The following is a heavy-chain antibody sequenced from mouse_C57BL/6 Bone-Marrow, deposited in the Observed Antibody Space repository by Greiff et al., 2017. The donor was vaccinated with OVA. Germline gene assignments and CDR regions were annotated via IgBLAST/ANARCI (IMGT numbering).Heavy chain of an antibody. D-gene: IGHD2-4*01. CDR2: INPNNGGT. V-gene: IGHV1-26*01. CDR3: ERPCYDYDEGWFAY. Sequence: VQLQQSGPELVKPGASVKISCKASGYTFTDYYMNWVKQSHGKSLEWIGDINPNNGGTSYNQKFKGKATLTVDKSSSTAYMELRSLTSEDSAVYDCERPCYDYDEGWFAYWGQGTLVTVSA. J-gene: IGHJ3*01. CDR1: GYTFTDYY.